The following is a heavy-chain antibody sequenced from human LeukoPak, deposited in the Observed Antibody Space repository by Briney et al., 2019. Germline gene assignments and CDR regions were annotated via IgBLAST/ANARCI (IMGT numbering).Heavy chain of an antibody. J-gene: IGHJ6*04. CDR2: MNPNSGNT. CDR1: GYTFTSYG. Sequence: ASVKVSCKASGYTFTSYGISWVRQATGQGLEWMGWMNPNSGNTGYAQKFQGRVTVTRNTSISTAYMELSSLRSEDTAVYYCARAPLDHMDVWGKGTTVTVSS. CDR3: ARAPLDHMDV. V-gene: IGHV1-8*03.